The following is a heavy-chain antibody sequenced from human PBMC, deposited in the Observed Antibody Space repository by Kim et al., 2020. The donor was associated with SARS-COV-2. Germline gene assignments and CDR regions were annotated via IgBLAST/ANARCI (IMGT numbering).Heavy chain of an antibody. CDR2: ISYDGSNK. CDR1: GFTFSSYG. Sequence: GGSLRLSCAASGFTFSSYGMHWVRQAPGKGLEWVAVISYDGSNKYYADSVKGRFTISRDNSKNTLYLQMNSLRAEDTAVYYCAKDLTAADGGADAFDIWGQGTMVTVSS. CDR3: AKDLTAADGGADAFDI. V-gene: IGHV3-30*18. D-gene: IGHD2-2*01. J-gene: IGHJ3*02.